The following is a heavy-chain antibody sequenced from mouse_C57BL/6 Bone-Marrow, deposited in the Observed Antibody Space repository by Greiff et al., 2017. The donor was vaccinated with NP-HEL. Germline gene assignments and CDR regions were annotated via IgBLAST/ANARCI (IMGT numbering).Heavy chain of an antibody. D-gene: IGHD1-1*01. CDR2: INYDGSST. V-gene: IGHV5-16*01. CDR3: ARAAVRYVDV. J-gene: IGHJ1*03. CDR1: GFTFSDYY. Sequence: EVQLVESEGGLVQPGSSMKLSCTASGFTFSDYYMAWVRQVPEKGLEWVANINYDGSSTYYLDSLKSRFIISRDNAKNILYLQMSSLKSEDTATYYCARAAVRYVDVWGTGTTVTVAS.